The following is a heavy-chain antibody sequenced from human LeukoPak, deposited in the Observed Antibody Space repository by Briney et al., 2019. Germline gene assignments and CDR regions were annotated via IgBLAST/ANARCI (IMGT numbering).Heavy chain of an antibody. J-gene: IGHJ6*02. CDR1: GGTLSSYA. Sequence: ASVEDSCKASGGTLSSYAISWVRQAPGQGLEWMGRIIPILGIANYAQKFQGRVTITADKSTSTAYMELSSLRSEDTAVYYSAERPLEYGMDVWGQGTTVTVSS. CDR2: IIPILGIA. D-gene: IGHD3-3*01. CDR3: AERPLEYGMDV. V-gene: IGHV1-69*04.